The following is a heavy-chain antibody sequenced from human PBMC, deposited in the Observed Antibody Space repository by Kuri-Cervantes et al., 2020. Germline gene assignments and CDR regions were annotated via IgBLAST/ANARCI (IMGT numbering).Heavy chain of an antibody. CDR3: ARSKLLWFGTFDY. D-gene: IGHD3-10*01. J-gene: IGHJ4*02. V-gene: IGHV3-33*01. CDR1: GFTFSSYG. Sequence: GESLKISCAASGFTFSSYGMHWVRQAPGKGLEWVAVIWYDGSNKYYADSVKGRFTISRDNSKNTLYLQINSLRAEDTAVYYCARSKLLWFGTFDYWGQGTLVTVSS. CDR2: IWYDGSNK.